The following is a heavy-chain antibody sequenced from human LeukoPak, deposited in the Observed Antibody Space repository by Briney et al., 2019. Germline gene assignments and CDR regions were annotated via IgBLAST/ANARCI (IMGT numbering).Heavy chain of an antibody. CDR1: GFTFSSYG. CDR3: AKNIVVVPAARMGYYYYGMDV. CDR2: ISYDGSNK. J-gene: IGHJ6*02. D-gene: IGHD2-2*01. V-gene: IGHV3-30*18. Sequence: PGRSLRLSCAASGFTFSSYGMHWVRQAPGKGLEWVAVISYDGSNKYYADSVKGRFTISRDNSKNTLYLQMNSLRAEDTAVYYCAKNIVVVPAARMGYYYYGMDVWGQGTTVTVSS.